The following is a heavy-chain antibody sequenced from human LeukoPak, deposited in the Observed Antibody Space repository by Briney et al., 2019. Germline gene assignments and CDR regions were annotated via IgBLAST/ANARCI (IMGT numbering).Heavy chain of an antibody. D-gene: IGHD2-15*01. V-gene: IGHV3-23*01. CDR2: VSGSGVST. CDR1: GFTFSSYTFSTYA. Sequence: QPGGSLRLSCAASGFTFSSYTFSTYAMSWVRQAPGKGLEWVSAVSGSGVSTYYADSVKGRFTISRDNSKNTLYLQMNGLRAEDTAVYYCAKGVEDSGIYYYYYMDVWGKGTTVTVSS. CDR3: AKGVEDSGIYYYYYMDV. J-gene: IGHJ6*03.